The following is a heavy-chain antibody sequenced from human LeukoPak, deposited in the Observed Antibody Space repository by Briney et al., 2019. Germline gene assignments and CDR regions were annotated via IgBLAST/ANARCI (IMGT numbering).Heavy chain of an antibody. V-gene: IGHV4-30-4*08. Sequence: TSETLSLTCTVPGGSISSGDYYWSWIRQPPGKCRERIGYIYYSGSTYYNPSLKSRVTISVDTSKNQFSLKLSSVTAADTAVYYCASTKVGATISSAFDIWGQGTMVTVSS. D-gene: IGHD1-26*01. CDR3: ASTKVGATISSAFDI. CDR2: IYYSGST. J-gene: IGHJ3*02. CDR1: GGSISSGDYY.